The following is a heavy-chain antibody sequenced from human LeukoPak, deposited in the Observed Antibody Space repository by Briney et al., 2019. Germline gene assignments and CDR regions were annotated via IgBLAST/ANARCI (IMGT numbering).Heavy chain of an antibody. V-gene: IGHV2-5*01. CDR2: IYWSDDK. CDR1: GFSLSTPGMG. CDR3: AHRRPDGSGSCYVFDY. D-gene: IGHD2-15*01. Sequence: SGPTLVKPTQTLTLTCTFSGFSLSTPGMGVGWIRQPPGKALEWLALIYWSDDKRYSPSLKSRLTITKDTSKNQVVLTMTNMDPVDTATYYCAHRRPDGSGSCYVFDYWGQGTLVTVSS. J-gene: IGHJ4*02.